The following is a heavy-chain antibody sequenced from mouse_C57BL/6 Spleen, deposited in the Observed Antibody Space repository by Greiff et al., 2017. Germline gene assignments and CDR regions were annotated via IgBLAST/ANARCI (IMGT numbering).Heavy chain of an antibody. CDR3: ARYYDGYYYFDY. J-gene: IGHJ2*01. V-gene: IGHV1-19*01. CDR1: GYTFTDYY. Sequence: QLQQSGPVLVKPGASVKMSCKASGYTFTDYYMNWVKQSHGKSLEWIGVINPYNGGTSYNQKFKGKATLTVDKSSSTAYMELNSLTSEDSAVYYCARYYDGYYYFDYWGQGTTLTVSS. D-gene: IGHD2-3*01. CDR2: INPYNGGT.